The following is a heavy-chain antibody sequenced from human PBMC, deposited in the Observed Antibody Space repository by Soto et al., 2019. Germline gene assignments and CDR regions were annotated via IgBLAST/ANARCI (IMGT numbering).Heavy chain of an antibody. CDR1: GFTVSSNY. CDR2: IYSGGST. CDR3: AREQRWGGYFDY. V-gene: IGHV3-53*02. Sequence: EVQLVETGGGLIQPGGSLRLSCAASGFTVSSNYMSWVRQAPGKGLEWVSVIYSGGSTYYADSVKGRFTISRDNSKNTLYLQMSRLRAEDTAVYYCAREQRWGGYFDYWGQGTLVTVSS. D-gene: IGHD3-16*01. J-gene: IGHJ4*02.